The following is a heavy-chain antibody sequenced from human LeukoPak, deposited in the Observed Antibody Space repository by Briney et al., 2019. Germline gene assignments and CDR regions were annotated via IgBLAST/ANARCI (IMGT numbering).Heavy chain of an antibody. V-gene: IGHV3-9*01. CDR2: ISWNSGSI. CDR3: AKSTSVRALYYYYGMDV. D-gene: IGHD2-2*01. CDR1: GFTFDDYA. Sequence: GGSLRLSCAASGFTFDDYAMHWVRQAPGKGLEWVSGISWNSGSIGYAGSVKGRFTISRDNAKNSLYLQMNSLRAEDTALYYCAKSTSVRALYYYYGMDVWGQGTTVTVSS. J-gene: IGHJ6*02.